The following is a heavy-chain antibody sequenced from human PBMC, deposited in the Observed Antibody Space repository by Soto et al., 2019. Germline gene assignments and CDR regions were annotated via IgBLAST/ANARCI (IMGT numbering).Heavy chain of an antibody. CDR2: IYYSGST. J-gene: IGHJ3*02. V-gene: IGHV4-30-4*01. D-gene: IGHD2-2*01. CDR3: AREFQYCISTSCYLDAFDI. Sequence: SETLSLTCTVSGGSISSGDYYWSWIRQPPGKGLEWIGYIYYSGSTYYNPSLKSRVTISVDTSKNQFSLKLSSVTAADTAVYYCAREFQYCISTSCYLDAFDIWGQGTMVT. CDR1: GGSISSGDYY.